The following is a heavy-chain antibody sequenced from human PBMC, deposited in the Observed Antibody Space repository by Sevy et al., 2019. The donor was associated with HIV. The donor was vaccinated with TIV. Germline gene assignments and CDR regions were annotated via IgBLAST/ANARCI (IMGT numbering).Heavy chain of an antibody. CDR2: ISYSGAST. CDR1: GFTFNNYA. D-gene: IGHD1-26*01. Sequence: GGSLRLSCAASGFTFNNYAMSWVRQAPGKGLEWVSVISYSGASTYYADSVKGQFTISRDNSKNTLYLQMNSLRAEDTAVYYCAKDRVSGSYSAGDLDYWGQGTLVTVSS. J-gene: IGHJ4*02. V-gene: IGHV3-23*01. CDR3: AKDRVSGSYSAGDLDY.